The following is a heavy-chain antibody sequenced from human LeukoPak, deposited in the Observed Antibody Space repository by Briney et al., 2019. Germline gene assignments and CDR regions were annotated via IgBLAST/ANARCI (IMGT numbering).Heavy chain of an antibody. CDR3: ARENPSGYYNRPIDY. Sequence: SETLSFTCAVYGGSFSGYYWSWIRQPSGKGLEWIGEINHSGSTNYNPSLKSRVTISVDTSKNQFSLKLSSVTAADTAIYYCARENPSGYYNRPIDYWGQGTLVTVSS. CDR1: GGSFSGYY. J-gene: IGHJ4*02. CDR2: INHSGST. V-gene: IGHV4-34*01. D-gene: IGHD3-22*01.